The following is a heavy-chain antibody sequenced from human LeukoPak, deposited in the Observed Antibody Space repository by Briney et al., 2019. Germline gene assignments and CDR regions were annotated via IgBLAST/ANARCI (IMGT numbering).Heavy chain of an antibody. D-gene: IGHD4-17*01. CDR3: AKPPLGRYGDYYDQNAFAI. V-gene: IGHV3-30*18. Sequence: GRSLRLSCAASGFTFSSYGMHWVRQAPGKGLEWVAVISYDGSNKYYADSVKGRFTISRDNSKNTLYLQMNSLRAEDTTVYYCAKPPLGRYGDYYDQNAFAIWGQGIMVTVSS. CDR2: ISYDGSNK. J-gene: IGHJ3*02. CDR1: GFTFSSYG.